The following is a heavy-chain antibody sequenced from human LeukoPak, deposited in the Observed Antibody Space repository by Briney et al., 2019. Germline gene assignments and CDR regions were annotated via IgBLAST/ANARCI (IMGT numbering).Heavy chain of an antibody. CDR3: ARQDSYCSSTSCYRGGAVNWFDP. CDR1: GGSFSGYY. D-gene: IGHD2-2*01. Sequence: PSETLSLTCAVYGGSFSGYYWSWIRQPPGKGLEWIGEINHSGSTNYNPSLKSRVTISVDTSKNQFSLKLSSVTAADTAVYYCARQDSYCSSTSCYRGGAVNWFDPWGQGTLVTVSS. J-gene: IGHJ5*02. CDR2: INHSGST. V-gene: IGHV4-34*01.